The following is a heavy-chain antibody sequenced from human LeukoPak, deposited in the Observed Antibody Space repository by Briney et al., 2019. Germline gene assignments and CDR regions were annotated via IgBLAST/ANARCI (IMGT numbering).Heavy chain of an antibody. J-gene: IGHJ6*03. Sequence: GGSLRLSCAASGFSFRSYAMSWVRQAPGKGLEWVSHIIGSSFSTFYADSVKGRFTISRDNAKNSLYLQMNSLRAEDTAVYYCASFGSSSGYYYYYMDVWGKGTTVTVSS. CDR2: IIGSSFST. CDR1: GFSFRSYA. D-gene: IGHD6-6*01. CDR3: ASFGSSSGYYYYYMDV. V-gene: IGHV3-23*01.